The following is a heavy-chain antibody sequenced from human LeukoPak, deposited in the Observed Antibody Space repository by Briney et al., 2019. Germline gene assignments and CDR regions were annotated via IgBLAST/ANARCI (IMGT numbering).Heavy chain of an antibody. V-gene: IGHV1-18*01. Sequence: ASVKVSCKASGYTFNSYGINWVRQAPGQGLEWMGWISADNGNTNYAEKLQGRVTMTTDTSTSTAYMELRSLRSDDTAVYYCARFLCSSTSCYGRYYGMDVWGQGTTVTVSS. CDR1: GYTFNSYG. CDR2: ISADNGNT. D-gene: IGHD2-2*01. J-gene: IGHJ6*02. CDR3: ARFLCSSTSCYGRYYGMDV.